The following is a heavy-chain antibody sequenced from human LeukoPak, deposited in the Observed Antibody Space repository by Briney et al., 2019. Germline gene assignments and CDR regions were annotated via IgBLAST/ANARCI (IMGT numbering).Heavy chain of an antibody. D-gene: IGHD6-13*01. Sequence: ASVKVSCKASGYTFTSYYIHLVRQAPGQGLEWMGIINPSGAGTRYAQKFQGRVTMTRDTSTSTVYLEVSSLRSEDTVVYFCARDQREIAAAGSFDNWGQGTLVTVSS. V-gene: IGHV1-46*01. CDR3: ARDQREIAAAGSFDN. CDR1: GYTFTSYY. J-gene: IGHJ4*02. CDR2: INPSGAGT.